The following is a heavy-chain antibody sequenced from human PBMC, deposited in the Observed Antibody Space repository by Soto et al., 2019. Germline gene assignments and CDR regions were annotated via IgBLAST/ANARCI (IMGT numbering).Heavy chain of an antibody. CDR3: ARAGKDWLWGNLGVPGFDP. J-gene: IGHJ5*02. V-gene: IGHV3-30-3*01. CDR1: GFTFSSYA. Sequence: GGSLRLSCAASGFTFSSYAMHWVRQAPGKGLEWVAVISYDGSNKYYADSVKGRFTISRDNSKNTLYLQMNSLRAEDTAVYYCARAGKDWLWGNLGVPGFDPWGQGTLVTVSS. D-gene: IGHD3-9*01. CDR2: ISYDGSNK.